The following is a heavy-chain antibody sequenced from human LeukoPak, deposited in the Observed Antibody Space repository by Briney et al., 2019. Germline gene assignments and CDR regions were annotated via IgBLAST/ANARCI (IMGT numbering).Heavy chain of an antibody. CDR2: INPSGGST. CDR1: GYTFTSYY. J-gene: IGHJ6*03. CDR3: ASAPGGYSSSWYSLNYYYYYMDV. Sequence: GASVKVSCKASGYTFTSYYMHWVRQAPGQGLEWMGIINPSGGSTSYAQKFQGRVTMTRDTSTSTVYMELSSLRSEDTAVYYCASAPGGYSSSWYSLNYYYYYMDVWGKGTTVTVSS. V-gene: IGHV1-46*01. D-gene: IGHD6-13*01.